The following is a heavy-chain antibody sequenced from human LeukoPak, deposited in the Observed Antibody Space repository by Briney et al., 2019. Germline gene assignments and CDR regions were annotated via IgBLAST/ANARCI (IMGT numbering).Heavy chain of an antibody. V-gene: IGHV1-3*03. Sequence: ASVKVSCTASGYTFTSYAMHWVRQAPGQRLEWMGWINAGNGNTKYSQEFQGRVTISRDTSASTAYMELSGLRSEDMAVYYCARVVKYSSGPLTDLLPYYFDSWGQGTLVTVSS. CDR3: ARVVKYSSGPLTDLLPYYFDS. J-gene: IGHJ4*02. CDR1: GYTFTSYA. CDR2: INAGNGNT. D-gene: IGHD6-19*01.